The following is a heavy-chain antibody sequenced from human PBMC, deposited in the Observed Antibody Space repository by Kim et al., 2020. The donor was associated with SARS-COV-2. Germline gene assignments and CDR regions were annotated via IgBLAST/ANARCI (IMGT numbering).Heavy chain of an antibody. D-gene: IGHD2-21*02. J-gene: IGHJ3*01. CDR1: GFIFSDYS. Sequence: GGSLRLSCATSGFIFSDYSMNWVRQAPGKGLEWVASISGSTNYIYYADSVKGRFTISRDNSDYSLYLQLSSLRVDDTAMYFCARAVRCGFDCGGAFNDWGLGTMVTVSS. V-gene: IGHV3-21*01. CDR3: ARAVRCGFDCGGAFND. CDR2: ISGSTNYI.